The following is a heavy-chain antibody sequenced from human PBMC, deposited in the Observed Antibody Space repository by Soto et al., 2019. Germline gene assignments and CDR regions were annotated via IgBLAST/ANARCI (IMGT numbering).Heavy chain of an antibody. J-gene: IGHJ5*02. D-gene: IGHD3-3*01. CDR1: GFTFTTYG. V-gene: IGHV3-23*01. CDR3: ARELRFLDRAARGGGHWWFDP. CDR2: ISGSGDST. Sequence: PGGSLRLSCAASGFTFTTYGMNWVRQAPGKGLEWVSGISGSGDSTYYADSVKGRFTIFRDKSENTVYLQMNSLRAEDTAVYYCARELRFLDRAARGGGHWWFDPWGQGTLVTVSS.